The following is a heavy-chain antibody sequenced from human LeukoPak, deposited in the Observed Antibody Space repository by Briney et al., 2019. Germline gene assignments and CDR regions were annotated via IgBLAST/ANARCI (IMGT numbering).Heavy chain of an antibody. CDR2: INWNGGST. V-gene: IGHV3-20*04. D-gene: IGHD5-12*01. J-gene: IGHJ4*02. CDR3: ARYSGYTSPLYYFDY. CDR1: GFTFDDYG. Sequence: GGSLRLSCAASGFTFDDYGLSWVRQAPGKGLEWVPGINWNGGSTGYADSVKGRFTISRDNAKNSLYLQMNSLRAEDTALYYCARYSGYTSPLYYFDYWGQGTLVTVSS.